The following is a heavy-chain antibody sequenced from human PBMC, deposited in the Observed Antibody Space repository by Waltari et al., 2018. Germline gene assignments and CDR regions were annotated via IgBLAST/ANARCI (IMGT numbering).Heavy chain of an antibody. J-gene: IGHJ4*02. CDR3: ARGSSSGWYGYFDY. CDR2: TSDTGST. V-gene: IGHV4-59*01. CDR1: GGSIKTYY. D-gene: IGHD6-13*01. Sequence: QVQLQESGPGLVKPSETLSLTCTVSGGSIKTYYWSWIRQPPGKGLEWIGYTSDTGSTNHHPSLKSRVTISVDTSQNQFSLKVCSVPAADTAVYYCARGSSSGWYGYFDYWGQGTRVTVSS.